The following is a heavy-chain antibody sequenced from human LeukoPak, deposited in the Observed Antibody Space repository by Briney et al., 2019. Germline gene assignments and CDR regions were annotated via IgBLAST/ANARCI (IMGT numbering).Heavy chain of an antibody. CDR1: GYTFTSYD. V-gene: IGHV1-8*01. CDR3: ARHDYGGKMADY. J-gene: IGHJ4*02. D-gene: IGHD4-23*01. CDR2: MHPNSGNT. Sequence: ASVKVSCKASGYTFTSYDINWVRQATGRGLKWMGWMHPNSGNTGYAQKFQGRVTMTRNTSISTAYMELSSLRSEDTAVYYCARHDYGGKMADYWGQGTLVTVSS.